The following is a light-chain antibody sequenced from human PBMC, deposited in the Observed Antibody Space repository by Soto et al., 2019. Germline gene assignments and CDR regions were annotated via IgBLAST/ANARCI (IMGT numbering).Light chain of an antibody. CDR3: SLFTSSSTYV. Sequence: QSALTQPPSVSGSPGQSVTISCTGTSSDVGSYNRVSWYQQPPGTAPKLMIYEVSYRPSGVPDRFSGSKSGNTASLTISGLQAEDEADYYCSLFTSSSTYVFXTGTKVTVL. V-gene: IGLV2-18*01. J-gene: IGLJ1*01. CDR1: SSDVGSYNR. CDR2: EVS.